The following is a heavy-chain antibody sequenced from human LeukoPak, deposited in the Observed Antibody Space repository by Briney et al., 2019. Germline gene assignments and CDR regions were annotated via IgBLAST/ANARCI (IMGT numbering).Heavy chain of an antibody. CDR3: VRHRTGTTADY. CDR2: IYCSGNT. D-gene: IGHD1-7*01. CDR1: GGSISTYY. J-gene: IGHJ4*02. Sequence: SETLSLTCTVSGGSISTYYWSWIRQPPGRGLEWIGCIYCSGNTNNSPSLKSRVTISVDTSKNQFSLSLTSVTAADTAVYYCVRHRTGTTADYWGQGTPVTVSS. V-gene: IGHV4-59*08.